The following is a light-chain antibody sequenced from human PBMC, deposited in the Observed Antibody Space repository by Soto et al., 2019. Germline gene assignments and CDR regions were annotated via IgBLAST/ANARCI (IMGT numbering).Light chain of an antibody. CDR2: KVS. V-gene: IGKV2-30*01. CDR3: RQGTLSPWT. J-gene: IGKJ1*01. Sequence: DVVLTQSPVSLPVSLGQPASISCRSSQSLVFSNGGTYLNWFQQRPGQSPRRLVYKVSDRDSGVPDRFSGSGAGTDVTLKISRGVAEDVLVYYCRQGTLSPWTFGQGTKVDIK. CDR1: QSLVFSNGGTY.